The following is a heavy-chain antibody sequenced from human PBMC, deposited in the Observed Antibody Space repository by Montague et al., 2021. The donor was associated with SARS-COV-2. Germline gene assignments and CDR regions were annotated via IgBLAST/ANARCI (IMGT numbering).Heavy chain of an antibody. CDR3: ALETPMVTFLA. Sequence: PALVKPTQTLTLACTFSGFSLSTSGMCVSWIRQPPGKALEWLARXXWDDDKYYSTSLKTRLTISKDTSKNQVVLTMTNMDPVDTATYYCALETPMVTFLAWGQGTQVTVSS. D-gene: IGHD5-18*01. CDR2: XXWDDDK. J-gene: IGHJ5*02. V-gene: IGHV2-70*11. CDR1: GFSLSTSGMC.